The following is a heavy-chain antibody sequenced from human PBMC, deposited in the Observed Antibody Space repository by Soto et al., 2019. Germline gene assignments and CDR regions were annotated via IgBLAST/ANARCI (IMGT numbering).Heavy chain of an antibody. Sequence: QVQLVQSGAEVKKPGASVKVSCKTSGYTFTSYDIHWVRQATGQGPEWMGWMNPNSGNTVYAQKFQGRITMTRNTSMSTAYMELSSLRPEDTAVYYCARPRFGAVAGTWGQGTLVTVSS. J-gene: IGHJ5*02. CDR3: ARPRFGAVAGT. CDR2: MNPNSGNT. D-gene: IGHD6-19*01. CDR1: GYTFTSYD. V-gene: IGHV1-8*01.